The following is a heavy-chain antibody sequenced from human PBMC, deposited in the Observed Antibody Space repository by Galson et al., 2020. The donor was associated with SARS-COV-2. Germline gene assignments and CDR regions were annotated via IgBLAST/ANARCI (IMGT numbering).Heavy chain of an antibody. D-gene: IGHD3-3*01. CDR1: GFTFSSYG. CDR2: IWYDGSNK. Sequence: TGGSLRLSCAASGFTFSSYGMHWVRQAPGKGLEWVAVIWYDGSNKYYADSVKGRFTISRDNSKNTLYLQMNSLRAEDTAVYYCARDSDSITIFGVATNYYYYCGMDGWGQGTTVSVS. CDR3: ARDSDSITIFGVATNYYYYCGMDG. J-gene: IGHJ6*02. V-gene: IGHV3-33*01.